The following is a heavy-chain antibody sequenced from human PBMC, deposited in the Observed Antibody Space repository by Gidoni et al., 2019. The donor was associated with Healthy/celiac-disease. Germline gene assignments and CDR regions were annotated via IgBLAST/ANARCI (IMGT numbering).Heavy chain of an antibody. CDR3: TTFSDLDARDY. D-gene: IGHD3-3*01. Sequence: EVQLVESGGGLVKPGGSLRLACAASGLTFSHAWMSWVRQAPGTGLDGFGRIKSKTDGGTTDYAAPVKGRFTISRDDSKNTLYLQMNSLKTEDTAVYYCTTFSDLDARDYWGQGTLVTVSS. CDR1: GLTFSHAW. J-gene: IGHJ4*02. V-gene: IGHV3-15*01. CDR2: IKSKTDGGTT.